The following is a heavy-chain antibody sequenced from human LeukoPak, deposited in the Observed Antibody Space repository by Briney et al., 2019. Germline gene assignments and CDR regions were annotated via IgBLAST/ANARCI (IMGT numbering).Heavy chain of an antibody. CDR1: GYTFTGYY. V-gene: IGHV1-2*02. CDR3: ARGVDYYDSSGYLGY. CDR2: INPNSGGT. Sequence: ASVKVSCKASGYTFTGYYMHWVRQAPGQGLEWMGWINPNSGGTNYAQKFQGRVTITRDTSISTAYMELSRLRSDDTAVYYCARGVDYYDSSGYLGYWGQGTLVTVSS. J-gene: IGHJ4*02. D-gene: IGHD3-22*01.